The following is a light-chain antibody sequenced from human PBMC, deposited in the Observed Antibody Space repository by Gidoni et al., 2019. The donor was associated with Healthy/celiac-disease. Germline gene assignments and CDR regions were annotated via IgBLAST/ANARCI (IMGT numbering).Light chain of an antibody. CDR3: SSYTSSSTLVV. CDR1: SSDVGGYNY. V-gene: IGLV2-14*01. Sequence: QSALTQPAYVSGSPGQSITISCTGTSSDVGGYNYVSWYQQHPGKAPKLMIYEVSNRPSGVSNRFSGSKSGLQAEDEADYYCSSYTSSSTLVVFGGGTKLTVL. J-gene: IGLJ2*01. CDR2: EVS.